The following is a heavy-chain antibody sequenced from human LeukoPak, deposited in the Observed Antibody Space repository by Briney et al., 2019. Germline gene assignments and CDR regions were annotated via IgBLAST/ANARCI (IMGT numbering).Heavy chain of an antibody. D-gene: IGHD6-13*01. CDR3: ARVGSIAAAGTPDY. Sequence: GGSLRLCCAASGFTFSDYYMTWIRQAPGKGLEWLSYISGSGSYTNYADSVKGRFTTSRDNAKNSLYLQMNSLRAEDTAVYYCARVGSIAAAGTPDYWGQGTLVTVSS. J-gene: IGHJ4*02. V-gene: IGHV3-11*06. CDR2: ISGSGSYT. CDR1: GFTFSDYY.